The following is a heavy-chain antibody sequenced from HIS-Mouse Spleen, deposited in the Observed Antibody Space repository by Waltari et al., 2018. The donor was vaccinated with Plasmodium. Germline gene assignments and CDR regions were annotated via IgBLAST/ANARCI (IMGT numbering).Heavy chain of an antibody. Sequence: VKPSETLSLTCTVSGGSISSYYWSWIRQPPGKGLEWIAYIYYSGSTNYNPSLTRRVTISVDTSKNQFSLKLSSVTAADTAVFYCARGGYSSSSYYFDYWGQGTLVTVSS. D-gene: IGHD6-6*01. CDR3: ARGGYSSSSYYFDY. V-gene: IGHV4-59*01. CDR2: IYYSGST. CDR1: GGSISSYY. J-gene: IGHJ4*02.